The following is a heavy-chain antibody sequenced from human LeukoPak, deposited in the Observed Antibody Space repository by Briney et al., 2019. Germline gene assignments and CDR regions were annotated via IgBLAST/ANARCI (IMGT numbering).Heavy chain of an antibody. CDR2: IYYSGST. J-gene: IGHJ4*02. Sequence: SETLSLTCTVSGGSFSSSSYYWGWIRQPPGKGLEWIGSIYYSGSTYYNPSLKSRVTISVDTSKNQFSLKLSSVTAADTAVYYCARRPLWSGYHDYWGQGTLVTVSS. V-gene: IGHV4-39*01. CDR3: ARRPLWSGYHDY. CDR1: GGSFSSSSYY. D-gene: IGHD3-3*01.